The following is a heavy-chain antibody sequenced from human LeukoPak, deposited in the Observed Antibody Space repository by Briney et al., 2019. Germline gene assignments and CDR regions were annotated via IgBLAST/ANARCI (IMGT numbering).Heavy chain of an antibody. V-gene: IGHV3-53*01. D-gene: IGHD2-15*01. CDR2: IYSGGST. CDR3: ARDRTGVVAATGLYHYYGMDV. Sequence: PGGSLRLSCAASGFTVSSNYMSWVRQAPGKGLEWVSVIYSGGSTYYADHVKGRLTISRDNSKNTLYLQINGLRAEDTAVYYCARDRTGVVAATGLYHYYGMDVWGQRTTVTVSS. J-gene: IGHJ6*02. CDR1: GFTVSSNY.